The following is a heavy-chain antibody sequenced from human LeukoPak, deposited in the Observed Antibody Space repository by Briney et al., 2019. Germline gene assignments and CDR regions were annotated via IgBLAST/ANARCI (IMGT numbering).Heavy chain of an antibody. Sequence: PGGSLRLSCAASGFTFSSYGMHWVRQAPGQGLEWMGWISAYNGNTIYAQKFQGRVTMTEDTSTDTAYMELSSLRSEDTAVYYCATGGWYYDSSGYYRRGAAFDIWGQGTMVTASS. J-gene: IGHJ3*02. CDR1: GFTFSSYG. CDR2: ISAYNGNT. CDR3: ATGGWYYDSSGYYRRGAAFDI. D-gene: IGHD3-22*01. V-gene: IGHV1-18*01.